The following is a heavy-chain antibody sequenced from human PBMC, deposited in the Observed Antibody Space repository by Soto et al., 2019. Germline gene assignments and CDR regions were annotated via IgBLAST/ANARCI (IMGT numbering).Heavy chain of an antibody. Sequence: ASVRVSCKASGYTFTRYTMDWVRQAPGQRLEWMGWINPDNGNTKSSQKFQDRVIITRDTSASTAYMDLSSLRSEDTAVYYCARGIATGQLDPWGQGTLVTVSS. CDR1: GYTFTRYT. D-gene: IGHD2-15*01. J-gene: IGHJ5*02. CDR2: INPDNGNT. CDR3: ARGIATGQLDP. V-gene: IGHV1-3*01.